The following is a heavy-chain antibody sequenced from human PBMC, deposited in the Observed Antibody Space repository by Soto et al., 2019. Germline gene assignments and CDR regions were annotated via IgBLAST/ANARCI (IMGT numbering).Heavy chain of an antibody. J-gene: IGHJ4*02. CDR1: GFPVSSNY. Sequence: LRLSCAASGFPVSSNYMSWVRPAPGKGLEWVSVIYSGGSTYYADSVKGRFTISRDNSKNTLYLQMNSLRDEDTAVYYCARAAATFDYWGQGTLVTVSS. D-gene: IGHD6-13*01. V-gene: IGHV3-53*01. CDR3: ARAAATFDY. CDR2: IYSGGST.